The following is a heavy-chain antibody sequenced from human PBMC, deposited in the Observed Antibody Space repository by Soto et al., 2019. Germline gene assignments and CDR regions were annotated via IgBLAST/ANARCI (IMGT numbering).Heavy chain of an antibody. Sequence: PSETLSLTCAVYGGSFSGYYWSWIRQPPGKGLEWIGEINHSGSTNYNPSLKSRVTISVDTSKNQFSLKLSSVTAADTAVYYCARGPQIYYGSGSYYKSIDYWGQGTLVTVSS. CDR3: ARGPQIYYGSGSYYKSIDY. CDR1: GGSFSGYY. CDR2: INHSGST. D-gene: IGHD3-10*01. V-gene: IGHV4-34*01. J-gene: IGHJ4*02.